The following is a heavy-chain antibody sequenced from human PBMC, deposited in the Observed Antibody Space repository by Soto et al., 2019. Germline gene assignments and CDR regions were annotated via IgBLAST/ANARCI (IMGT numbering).Heavy chain of an antibody. Sequence: ASVKVSCKASGYPFSDNQIHWLRRAPGQGLEWMGRINPKSDDTNYAQKFRGRVTMTRDTSIDTAYLELTGLTSDDTATYYCARKHSLDYIRWGLDPWGQGTLVTV. CDR1: GYPFSDNQ. D-gene: IGHD4-4*01. CDR3: ARKHSLDYIRWGLDP. V-gene: IGHV1-2*02. J-gene: IGHJ5*02. CDR2: INPKSDDT.